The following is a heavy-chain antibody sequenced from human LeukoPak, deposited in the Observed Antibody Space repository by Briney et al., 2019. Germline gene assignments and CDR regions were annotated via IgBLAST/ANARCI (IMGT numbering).Heavy chain of an antibody. J-gene: IGHJ4*02. V-gene: IGHV2-5*02. CDR2: IYWDDDK. D-gene: IGHD2-8*02. Sequence: SGPTLVNPTQTLTLTCTFSGFSLSTSGVGVGWIHQPPGKALAWLALIYWDDDKRYSPSLKSRLTITKDTSKNQVVLTMTNMDPVDTATYYCAHRRRGGGGLYFDYWGQGTLVTVSS. CDR1: GFSLSTSGVG. CDR3: AHRRRGGGGLYFDY.